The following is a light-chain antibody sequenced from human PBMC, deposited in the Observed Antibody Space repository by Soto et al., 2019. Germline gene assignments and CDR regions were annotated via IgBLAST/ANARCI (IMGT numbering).Light chain of an antibody. Sequence: EIVMTQSPATLSVSPGERATLSCRASQSISTELDGYQQKPGQPPRLLIYSASTRATGVPARFTGSGSGSEFTLTISGLQSEDLAVYYCQQGPHWPLTFGQGTRLEI. CDR1: QSISTE. J-gene: IGKJ2*01. V-gene: IGKV3-15*01. CDR2: SAS. CDR3: QQGPHWPLT.